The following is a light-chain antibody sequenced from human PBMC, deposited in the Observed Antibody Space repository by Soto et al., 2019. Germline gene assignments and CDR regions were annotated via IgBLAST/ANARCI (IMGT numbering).Light chain of an antibody. V-gene: IGLV1-40*01. J-gene: IGLJ2*01. Sequence: QAVVTQPPSVSGAPGQRVTISCTGSSSNIGAGYDVHWYQQLPGTAPKLLIYGNSNRPSGVPDRFSGSKSGTSASLAITGLQAEDEADYYCQSYDSSLSHVVFVGGTKLTVL. CDR2: GNS. CDR3: QSYDSSLSHVV. CDR1: SSNIGAGYD.